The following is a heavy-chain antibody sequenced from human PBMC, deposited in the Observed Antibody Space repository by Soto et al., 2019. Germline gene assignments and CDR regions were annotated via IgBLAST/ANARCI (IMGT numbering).Heavy chain of an antibody. CDR2: IYYSGST. V-gene: IGHV4-31*03. Sequence: PSETLSLTCTVSGGSISSGGYYWSWIRQHPGKGLEWIGYIYYSGSTYYNPSLKSRVTISVDTSKNQFSLKLSSVTAADTAVYYCSIGGGDRIQRWSSYYYYGMDVWGQGTTVTVSS. CDR3: SIGGGDRIQRWSSYYYYGMDV. CDR1: GGSISSGGYY. D-gene: IGHD5-18*01. J-gene: IGHJ6*02.